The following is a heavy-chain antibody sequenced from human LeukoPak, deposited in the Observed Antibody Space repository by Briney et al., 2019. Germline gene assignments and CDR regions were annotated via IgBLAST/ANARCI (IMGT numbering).Heavy chain of an antibody. CDR1: GFTVSSNY. V-gene: IGHV3-53*01. D-gene: IGHD4-23*01. Sequence: PGRSLRLSCAASGFTVSSNYMSWVRQAPGKGLEWVSVIYSDGTTVYADSVKGRFTISRDNSKNTLFLQMNSLRAEDTAVYYRARARPFGGYFDLWGQGTLVTVSS. CDR3: ARARPFGGYFDL. J-gene: IGHJ4*02. CDR2: IYSDGTT.